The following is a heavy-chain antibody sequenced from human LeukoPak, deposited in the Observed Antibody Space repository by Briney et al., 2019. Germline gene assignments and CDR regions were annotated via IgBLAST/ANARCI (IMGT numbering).Heavy chain of an antibody. J-gene: IGHJ4*02. D-gene: IGHD3-10*01. Sequence: PGRSLRLSCAASGCAFSSYVMHWVRQAPGKGLEWVAGVPYDGNNKYYAESVKGRFTISRDNSKNTLYLQMYSLRAEDTAVYYCAKDWVVRGVISYWGQRTLVTVSS. V-gene: IGHV3-30*18. CDR3: AKDWVVRGVISY. CDR2: VPYDGNNK. CDR1: GCAFSSYV.